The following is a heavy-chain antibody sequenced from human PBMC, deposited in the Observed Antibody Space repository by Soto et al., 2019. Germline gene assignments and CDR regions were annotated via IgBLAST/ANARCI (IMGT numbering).Heavy chain of an antibody. CDR2: ISHSGST. V-gene: IGHV4-30-2*01. Sequence: QLQLQESGSGLVKPSQTLSLTCAVSGGSTSSGGYSWSWLRQPPGKGLEWIGYISHSGSTYYNPSLKSRVTLSVDTSKNQFALRLSSVTAADTAVYYCARGGRLPDYWGQGTLVTVSS. CDR3: ARGGRLPDY. J-gene: IGHJ4*02. D-gene: IGHD5-18*01. CDR1: GGSTSSGGYS.